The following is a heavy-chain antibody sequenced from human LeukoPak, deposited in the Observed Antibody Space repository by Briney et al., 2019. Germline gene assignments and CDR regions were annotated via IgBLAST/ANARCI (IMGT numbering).Heavy chain of an antibody. V-gene: IGHV4-38-2*02. J-gene: IGHJ4*02. CDR3: ARATYDSSGYAPPSFDY. Sequence: PSETLSLTCTVSGYSISSGYYWGWIRQPPGKGLEWIGSIYHSGSTYYNPSLKSRVTISVDTFKNQFSLKLSSVTAADTAVYYCARATYDSSGYAPPSFDYWGQGTLVTVSS. CDR2: IYHSGST. CDR1: GYSISSGYY. D-gene: IGHD3-22*01.